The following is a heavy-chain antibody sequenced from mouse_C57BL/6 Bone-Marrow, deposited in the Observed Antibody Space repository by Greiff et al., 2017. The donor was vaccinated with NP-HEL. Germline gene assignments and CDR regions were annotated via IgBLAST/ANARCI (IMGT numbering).Heavy chain of an antibody. Sequence: EVQVVESGAELVRPGASVKLSCTASGFNIKDDYMHWVKQRPEQGLEWIGWIDPENGDTEYASKFQGKATITADTSSNTAYLQLSSLTSEDTAVYYCTTDGYGVDYWGQGTTLTVSS. CDR2: IDPENGDT. V-gene: IGHV14-4*01. CDR1: GFNIKDDY. J-gene: IGHJ2*01. D-gene: IGHD2-2*01. CDR3: TTDGYGVDY.